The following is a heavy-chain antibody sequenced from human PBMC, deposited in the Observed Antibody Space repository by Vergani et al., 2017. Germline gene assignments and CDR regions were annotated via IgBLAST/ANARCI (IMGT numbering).Heavy chain of an antibody. J-gene: IGHJ4*02. Sequence: EVQLVESGGGLVQPGGSLRLSCAASGFTFSSYDMSWVRQAPGKGLEWVSAISGSGGRKYYADSVKGRFTTSGDNSKITLYLQMNSLRAEDTAVYYCAKQSRVLRYAWIYYWGQGTLVTVSS. CDR3: AKQSRVLRYAWIYY. D-gene: IGHD3-9*01. CDR2: ISGSGGRK. V-gene: IGHV3-23*04. CDR1: GFTFSSYD.